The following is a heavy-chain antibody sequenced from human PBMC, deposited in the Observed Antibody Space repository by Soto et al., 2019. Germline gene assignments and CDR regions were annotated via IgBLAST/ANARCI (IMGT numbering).Heavy chain of an antibody. V-gene: IGHV3-21*01. J-gene: IGHJ4*02. Sequence: GGSLRLSCAASGFTFSSYSMNWVRQAPGKGLEWVSSISSSSSYIYYADSVKGRFTISRDNAKNSLYLQMNSLRAEDTAVYYCARERGSSSWYASGAPDYWGQGTLVTVSS. CDR2: ISSSSSYI. CDR1: GFTFSSYS. D-gene: IGHD6-13*01. CDR3: ARERGSSSWYASGAPDY.